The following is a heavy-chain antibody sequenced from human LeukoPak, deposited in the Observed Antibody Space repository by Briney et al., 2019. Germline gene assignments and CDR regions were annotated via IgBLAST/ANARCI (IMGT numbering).Heavy chain of an antibody. CDR3: ASPLDCGGDCYTDAFDI. CDR1: GYTFTSYG. Sequence: SVKVSCKASGYTFTSYGISWVRQAPGQGLEWMGGIIPIFGTANYAQKFQGRVTITADESTSTAYMELSSLRSEDTAVYYCASPLDCGGDCYTDAFDIWGQGTMVTVSS. J-gene: IGHJ3*02. CDR2: IIPIFGTA. D-gene: IGHD2-21*02. V-gene: IGHV1-69*13.